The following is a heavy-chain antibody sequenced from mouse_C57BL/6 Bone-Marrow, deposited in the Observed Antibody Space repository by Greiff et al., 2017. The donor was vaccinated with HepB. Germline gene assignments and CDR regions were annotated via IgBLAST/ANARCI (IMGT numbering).Heavy chain of an antibody. D-gene: IGHD2-3*01. CDR2: SRNKANDYTT. CDR3: AGDGPDGYYVSAMDY. J-gene: IGHJ4*01. Sequence: EVKLMESGGGLVQSGRSLRLSCATSGFTFSDFYMEWVRQAPGKGLEWIAASRNKANDYTTEYSASVKGRFIVSRDTSQSILYLQMNALRAEDTAIYYCAGDGPDGYYVSAMDYWGQGTSVTVSS. CDR1: GFTFSDFY. V-gene: IGHV7-1*01.